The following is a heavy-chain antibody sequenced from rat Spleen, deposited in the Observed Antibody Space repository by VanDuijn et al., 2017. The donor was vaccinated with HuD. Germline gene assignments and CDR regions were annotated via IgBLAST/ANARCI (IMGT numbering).Heavy chain of an antibody. D-gene: IGHD1-6*01. V-gene: IGHV2S12*01. J-gene: IGHJ2*01. CDR1: GFSLTSNG. CDR2: ISSNGST. CDR3: ARGPMHTAGNYFDY. Sequence: QVQLKESGPGLVQPSQTLSLTCTVSGFSLTSNGVSWVRQPPGKGLEWIAAISSNGSTYYNSALTSRLSISRDTSKSQVFLKMNSLQTEDIATYYCARGPMHTAGNYFDYWGQGVMVTVSS.